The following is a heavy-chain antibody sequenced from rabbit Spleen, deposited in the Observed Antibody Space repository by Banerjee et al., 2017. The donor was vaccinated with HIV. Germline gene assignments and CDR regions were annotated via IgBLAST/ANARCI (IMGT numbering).Heavy chain of an antibody. CDR1: GFDFSSYYM. Sequence: QEQLVESGGGLVQPGGSLTRSCKASGFDFSSYYMTWVRQAPGKGLEWIGCINTGSGNTYYASWAKGRFTISKTSSTTVTLQMTSLTAADTATYFCARSVGPYNLWGQCTLVTVS. CDR3: ARSVGPYNL. CDR2: INTGSGNT. D-gene: IGHD3-1*01. V-gene: IGHV1S45*01. J-gene: IGHJ4*01.